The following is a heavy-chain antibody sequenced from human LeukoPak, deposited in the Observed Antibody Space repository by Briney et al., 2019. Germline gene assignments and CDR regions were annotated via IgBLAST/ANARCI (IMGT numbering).Heavy chain of an antibody. D-gene: IGHD5-12*01. Sequence: MTSETLSLTCTVSGDSIRSNNYYWGWIRQPPGKGLEWVGSIYDTGSTYYNPSLKSRVIISVDTSKNQFSLKLSSVTAADTAVYYCARDLTGVAYFDYWGQGTLVTVSS. J-gene: IGHJ4*02. CDR2: IYDTGST. V-gene: IGHV4-39*07. CDR3: ARDLTGVAYFDY. CDR1: GDSIRSNNYY.